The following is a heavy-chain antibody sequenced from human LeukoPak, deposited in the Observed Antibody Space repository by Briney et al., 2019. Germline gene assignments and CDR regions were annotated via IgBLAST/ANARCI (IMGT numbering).Heavy chain of an antibody. CDR3: ARDRPDFWSGYSLT. CDR2: ISGSGGST. V-gene: IGHV3-23*01. J-gene: IGHJ5*02. CDR1: GFTFSSYA. Sequence: GGSLRLSCAASGFTFSSYAMSWVRQAPGKGLEWVSAISGSGGSTYYADSVKGRFTISRDNSKNSLYLQMNSLRAEDTAVYYCARDRPDFWSGYSLTWGQGTLVTVSS. D-gene: IGHD3-3*01.